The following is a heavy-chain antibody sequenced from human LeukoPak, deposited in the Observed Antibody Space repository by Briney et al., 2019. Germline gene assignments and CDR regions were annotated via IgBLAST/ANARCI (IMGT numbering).Heavy chain of an antibody. CDR2: IYYSGST. CDR3: ARLRDDYVWGSFLFDY. CDR1: GGSISSSSYY. Sequence: SETLSLTCTVSGGSISSSSYYWGWIRQPPGKRLEWIGSIYYSGSTYYNPSLKSRVTISVDTSKNQFSLKLSSVTAADTAVYYCARLRDDYVWGSFLFDYWGQGTLVTVSS. V-gene: IGHV4-39*01. D-gene: IGHD3-16*01. J-gene: IGHJ4*02.